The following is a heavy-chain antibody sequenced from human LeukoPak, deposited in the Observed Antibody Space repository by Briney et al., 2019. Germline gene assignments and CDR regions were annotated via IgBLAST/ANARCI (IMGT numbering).Heavy chain of an antibody. V-gene: IGHV3-23*01. D-gene: IGHD5-18*01. CDR1: GFTFNNYA. J-gene: IGHJ6*02. CDR3: AKVRDTPMPRPHYGLDV. Sequence: GGSLRLSCAASGFTFNNYAMSWVRQAPGKGLEWVSAISGSGGSTYYADSVKGRFTISRDNSKNTLYLRVNSLRAEDTATYYCAKVRDTPMPRPHYGLDVWGQGTTVTVSS. CDR2: ISGSGGST.